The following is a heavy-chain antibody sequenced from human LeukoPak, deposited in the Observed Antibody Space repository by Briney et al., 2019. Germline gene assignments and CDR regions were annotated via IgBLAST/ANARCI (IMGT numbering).Heavy chain of an antibody. CDR1: GFTFDDYA. Sequence: GGSLRLSCAASGFTFDDYAMHWVRQAPGKGLEWVSGISWNSGSIGYADSVKGRFTISRDNAKNSLYLQMNSLRAEDTALYYCAKDLAVAGTGEGPFDYWGQGTLVTVSS. V-gene: IGHV3-9*01. J-gene: IGHJ4*02. D-gene: IGHD6-19*01. CDR2: ISWNSGSI. CDR3: AKDLAVAGTGEGPFDY.